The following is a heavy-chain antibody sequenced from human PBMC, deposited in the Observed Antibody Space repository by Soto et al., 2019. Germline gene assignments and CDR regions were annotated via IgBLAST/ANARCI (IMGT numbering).Heavy chain of an antibody. Sequence: QEELVQSGAEVKKPGSSVNVSCKASGGTFASYSITWVRQVPGQRLEWMGEIIPLLRTVNYAQKFQGRLTITGDRSTSTVYMALSSLRSDDTAVYYCARDPVDLFGYMDVWGHGTTVTLS. J-gene: IGHJ6*02. CDR2: IIPLLRTV. CDR1: GGTFASYS. D-gene: IGHD6-25*01. V-gene: IGHV1-69*06. CDR3: ARDPVDLFGYMDV.